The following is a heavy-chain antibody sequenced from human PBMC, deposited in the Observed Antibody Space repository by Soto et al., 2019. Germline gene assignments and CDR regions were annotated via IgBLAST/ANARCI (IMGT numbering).Heavy chain of an antibody. J-gene: IGHJ6*03. CDR3: AKAPSGSYYYYMDV. V-gene: IGHV3-9*01. Sequence: EVQLVESGGGLVQPGRSLRLSCAASGFTFDDYAMHWVRQAPGKGLEWVSGISWNSGSIGYADSVKGRFTISRDNAKNSLYLQMNSLRAEDTALYYCAKAPSGSYYYYMDVWGKGTTVTVSS. CDR1: GFTFDDYA. CDR2: ISWNSGSI. D-gene: IGHD7-27*01.